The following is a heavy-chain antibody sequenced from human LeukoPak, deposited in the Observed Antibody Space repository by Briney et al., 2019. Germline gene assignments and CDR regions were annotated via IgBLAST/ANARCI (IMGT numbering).Heavy chain of an antibody. D-gene: IGHD6-19*01. J-gene: IGHJ4*02. CDR2: IYPGVSDT. CDR1: GYSFTSYW. CDR3: ASSSDSGWYYFDY. Sequence: GESLKISCKGSGYSFTSYWIGWVRQMPGKGLEWMGIIYPGVSDTRYSPSFQGQVTISADKSISTAYLQWSSLKASDTAMYYCASSSDSGWYYFDYWGQGTLVTVSS. V-gene: IGHV5-51*01.